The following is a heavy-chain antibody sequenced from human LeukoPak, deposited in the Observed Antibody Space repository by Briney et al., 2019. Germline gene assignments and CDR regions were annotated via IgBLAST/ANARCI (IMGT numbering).Heavy chain of an antibody. CDR2: ISSSASTI. D-gene: IGHD6-6*01. J-gene: IGHJ4*02. V-gene: IGHV3-11*04. CDR3: ARRAARSPYFDY. Sequence: GGSLRLSCAASGFTFSDYYMNWIRQAPGKGLEWVSYISSSASTIYYADPVKGRFTISRDNAKNSLFLQMNSLRAEDTAVYYCARRAARSPYFDYWGRGILVTVSS. CDR1: GFTFSDYY.